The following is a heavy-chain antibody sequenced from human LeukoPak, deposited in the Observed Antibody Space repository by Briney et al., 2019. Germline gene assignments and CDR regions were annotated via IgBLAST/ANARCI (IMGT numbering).Heavy chain of an antibody. Sequence: ASVKVSCKASGYTFTSYGISWVRQAPGQGLEWMGWISAYNGNTNYAQKLQGRVTMTTDTSTSTAYTELRSLRSDDTAVYYCARDGIVVVTATHYYYGMDVWGQGTTVTVSS. CDR1: GYTFTSYG. CDR3: ARDGIVVVTATHYYYGMDV. V-gene: IGHV1-18*01. J-gene: IGHJ6*02. CDR2: ISAYNGNT. D-gene: IGHD2-21*02.